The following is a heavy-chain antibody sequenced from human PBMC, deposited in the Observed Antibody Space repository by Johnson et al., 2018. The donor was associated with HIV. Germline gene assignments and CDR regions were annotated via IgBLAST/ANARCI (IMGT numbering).Heavy chain of an antibody. Sequence: VQLVESGGGVVQPGKSLRLSCAASGFTFSSYDMHWVRQTTGKGLEWVSAIGTAGDAYYPGSVKGRFTISRENAKNSWYLQMNSLRAGDTAVYYCARALARLDAFDIWGQGTMVTVSS. CDR2: IGTAGDA. V-gene: IGHV3-13*01. CDR3: ARALARLDAFDI. J-gene: IGHJ3*02. CDR1: GFTFSSYD.